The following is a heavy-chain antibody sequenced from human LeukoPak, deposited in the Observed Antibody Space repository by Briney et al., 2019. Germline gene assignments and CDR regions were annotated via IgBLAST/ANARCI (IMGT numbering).Heavy chain of an antibody. V-gene: IGHV3-53*01. CDR1: GFTVSSNY. CDR2: IYSGGST. Sequence: PGGSLRLSCAASGFTVSSNYMSWVRQAPGKGLEWVSVIYSGGSTYYADSVKGRFTISRDNSKNTLYLQMNSLRAEDTAVYYCARCPNNYDFWSGHPDDYYYYGMDVWGQGTTVTVSS. D-gene: IGHD3-3*01. J-gene: IGHJ6*02. CDR3: ARCPNNYDFWSGHPDDYYYYGMDV.